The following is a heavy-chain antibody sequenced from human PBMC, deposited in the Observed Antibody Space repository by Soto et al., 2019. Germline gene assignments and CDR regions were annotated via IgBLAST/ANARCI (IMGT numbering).Heavy chain of an antibody. J-gene: IGHJ6*02. D-gene: IGHD1-26*01. CDR1: GYTFTSYA. CDR3: ARSLGAYYYYGMDV. Sequence: ASVKVSCKASGYTFTSYAMHWVRQAPGQRLEWMGWISAGNGNTKYSQKFQGRVTITRDTSASTAYMELSSLRSEDTAVYYCARSLGAYYYYGMDVWGQGTTVTVSS. CDR2: ISAGNGNT. V-gene: IGHV1-3*01.